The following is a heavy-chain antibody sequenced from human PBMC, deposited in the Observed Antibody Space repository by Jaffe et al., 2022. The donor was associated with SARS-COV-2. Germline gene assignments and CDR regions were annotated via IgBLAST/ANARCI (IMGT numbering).Heavy chain of an antibody. J-gene: IGHJ6*02. D-gene: IGHD1-1*01. CDR3: ARDGVEGYNPYYYYGMDV. V-gene: IGHV3-21*01. CDR1: GFTFSSYS. Sequence: EVQLVESGGGLVKPGGSLRLSCAASGFTFSSYSMNWVRQAPGKGLEWVSSISSSSSYIYYADSVKGRFTISRDNAKNSLYLQMNSLRAEDTAVYYCARDGVEGYNPYYYYGMDVWGQGTTVTVSS. CDR2: ISSSSSYI.